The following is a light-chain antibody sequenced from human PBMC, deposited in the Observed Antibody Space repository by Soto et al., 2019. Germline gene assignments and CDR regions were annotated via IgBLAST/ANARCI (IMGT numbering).Light chain of an antibody. CDR2: GAS. V-gene: IGKV3-20*01. CDR1: QSVDTTF. CDR3: QQYMSSVT. Sequence: EIVLTQSPGSLSLSPGQRATLSCRASQSVDTTFFAWYQKKPGQAPRLLIYGASKRATGIPDRFSGSGSGPDFTLIISRLEPEDFAVYYCQQYMSSVTFGQVTKVEIK. J-gene: IGKJ1*01.